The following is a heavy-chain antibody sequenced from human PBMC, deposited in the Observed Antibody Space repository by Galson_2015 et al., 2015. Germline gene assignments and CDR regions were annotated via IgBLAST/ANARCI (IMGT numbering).Heavy chain of an antibody. Sequence: SLRLSCAASGFTVSSSYMGWVRQAPGKGLEWVSIIYSDGNTYYADSVKGRFTISRDNSKNTLYLQMNSLRVEDTAVYYCARVGYCSSPSCQKFFQHWGQGTLVTVSA. CDR2: IYSDGNT. CDR1: GFTVSSSY. D-gene: IGHD2-2*01. J-gene: IGHJ1*01. CDR3: ARVGYCSSPSCQKFFQH. V-gene: IGHV3-53*01.